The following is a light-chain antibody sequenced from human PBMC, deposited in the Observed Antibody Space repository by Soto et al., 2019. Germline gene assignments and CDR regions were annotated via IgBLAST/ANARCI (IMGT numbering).Light chain of an antibody. V-gene: IGKV3-11*01. Sequence: EIVLTQSPATLSLSPGKRATLSCRASQSVSNFLAWYQQKAGQAPRLLIYDTSNRAGGIPVRFSGSGSGTDFTLTISSLEPEDFAVYYCQQRINWPLTFGGGTKVEIK. J-gene: IGKJ4*01. CDR2: DTS. CDR1: QSVSNF. CDR3: QQRINWPLT.